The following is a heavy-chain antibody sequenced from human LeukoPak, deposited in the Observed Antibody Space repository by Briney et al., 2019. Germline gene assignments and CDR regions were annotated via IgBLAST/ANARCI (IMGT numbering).Heavy chain of an antibody. D-gene: IGHD1-14*01. CDR2: ISYDGRNK. J-gene: IGHJ3*02. CDR3: ARDVTAGGDAFDI. V-gene: IGHV3-30*01. Sequence: GGSLRLSCAASGFYFRSYTMNWLRRAPGKGLEWVALISYDGRNKYYADSLEGRFTISRDNSKNTLYLQTNSLRAEDTAVYYCARDVTAGGDAFDIWGQGTMVTVSS. CDR1: GFYFRSYT.